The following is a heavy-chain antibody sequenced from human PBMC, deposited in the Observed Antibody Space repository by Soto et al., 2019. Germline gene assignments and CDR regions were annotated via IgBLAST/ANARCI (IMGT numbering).Heavy chain of an antibody. J-gene: IGHJ4*02. CDR1: GFTFSSYS. Sequence: GGSLRLSCAASGFTFSSYSMNWVRQAPGKGLEWVSSISSSSSYIYYADSVKGRFTISRDNAKNSLYLQMNSLRAEDTAVYYCARYYYDSSGYYQLFDYWGQGTLVTVSS. V-gene: IGHV3-21*01. CDR2: ISSSSSYI. CDR3: ARYYYDSSGYYQLFDY. D-gene: IGHD3-22*01.